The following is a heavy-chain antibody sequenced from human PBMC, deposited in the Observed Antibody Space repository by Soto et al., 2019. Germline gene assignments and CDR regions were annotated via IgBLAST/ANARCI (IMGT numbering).Heavy chain of an antibody. D-gene: IGHD1-1*01. CDR1: GFTFSSYG. CDR2: ISYDGINK. J-gene: IGHJ4*02. CDR3: AKSVYNWNDGFFDY. V-gene: IGHV3-30*18. Sequence: GGSLRLSCAASGFTFSSYGMHWVRQAPGKGLEWVAVISYDGINKYYADSVKGRFTFSRDNSKNTLYLQMNSLRAEDTAVYYCAKSVYNWNDGFFDYWGQGTLVTVSS.